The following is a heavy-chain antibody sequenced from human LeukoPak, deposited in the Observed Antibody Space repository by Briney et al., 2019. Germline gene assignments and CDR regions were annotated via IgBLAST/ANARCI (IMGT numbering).Heavy chain of an antibody. CDR2: ISSSSSDI. D-gene: IGHD5-12*01. V-gene: IGHV3-21*01. Sequence: GGSLRLSCAVSEFSFSRFGMTWVRQAPGQGLEWVSSISSSSSDIYYVDSVKGRFTIARDNSKNSLYLQMNSLRAEDTAVYYCATGYSGYHSNYYYMDVWGKGTTVTVSS. CDR1: EFSFSRFG. CDR3: ATGYSGYHSNYYYMDV. J-gene: IGHJ6*03.